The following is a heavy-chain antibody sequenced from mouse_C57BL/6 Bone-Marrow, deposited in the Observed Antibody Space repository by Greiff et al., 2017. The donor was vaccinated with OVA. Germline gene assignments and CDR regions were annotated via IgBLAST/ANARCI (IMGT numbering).Heavy chain of an antibody. V-gene: IGHV7-1*01. CDR3: ARAAYYGSSYAMDY. J-gene: IGHJ4*01. D-gene: IGHD1-1*01. CDR2: SRNKANDYTT. CDR1: GFTFSDFY. Sequence: EVQLVESGGGLVQSGRSLRLSCATSGFTFSDFYMEWVRQAPGKGLEWIAASRNKANDYTTEYSASVKGRFIVSRDTSQSILYLQMNALRAEDTAIYYCARAAYYGSSYAMDYWGQGTSVTVSS.